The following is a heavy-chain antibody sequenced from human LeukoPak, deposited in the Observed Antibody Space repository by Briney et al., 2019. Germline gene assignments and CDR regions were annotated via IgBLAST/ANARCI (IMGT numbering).Heavy chain of an antibody. CDR3: ASRSSIWSGYQDTLYYFDS. Sequence: PSETLSLTCTVSGGSISSYYWSWIRQPAGKGLEWIGHIYNSGSTDYNPSLKGRVTMSVATSKNQFSLHLSSVTAADTAVYYCASRSSIWSGYQDTLYYFDSWGQGTLVTVSS. CDR1: GGSISSYY. V-gene: IGHV4-4*07. D-gene: IGHD3-3*01. J-gene: IGHJ4*02. CDR2: IYNSGST.